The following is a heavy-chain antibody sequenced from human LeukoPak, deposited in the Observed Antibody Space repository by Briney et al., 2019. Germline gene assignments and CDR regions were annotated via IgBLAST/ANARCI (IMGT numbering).Heavy chain of an antibody. CDR3: ARDRGVVVVPAPAYGMDV. CDR2: ISSRGSTI. V-gene: IGHV3-11*01. CDR1: GFTFSDYY. Sequence: GGSLRLSCAASGFTFSDYYMSWIRQAPGKGLEWVSYISSRGSTIYYADSVKGRFTISRDNAKDSLYLQMNSLRAEDTAVYYCARDRGVVVVPAPAYGMDVWGQGTTVTVSS. D-gene: IGHD2-2*01. J-gene: IGHJ6*02.